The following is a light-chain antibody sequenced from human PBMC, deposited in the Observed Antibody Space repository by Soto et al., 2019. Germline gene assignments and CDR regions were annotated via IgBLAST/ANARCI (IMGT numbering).Light chain of an antibody. CDR2: HVS. CDR3: YSYTGSDTYV. V-gene: IGLV2-11*01. J-gene: IGLJ1*01. CDR1: SSDVGGYKY. Sequence: QSVLTQPRSVSGSPGQSVTISCTGTSSDVGGYKYVSWYQQYPGKAPKLMIYHVSKRPSGVPDRFSGSKSGNTASLTISGLQGEDEADYYCYSYTGSDTYVFGTGTKVTVL.